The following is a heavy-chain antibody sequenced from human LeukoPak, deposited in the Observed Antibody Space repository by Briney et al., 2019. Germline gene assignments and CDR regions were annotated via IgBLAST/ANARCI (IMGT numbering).Heavy chain of an antibody. CDR1: GYTFTSYY. CDR3: ARVGGGDTWNY. J-gene: IGHJ4*02. Sequence: ASVKVSCKXSGYTFTSYYMHWVRQAPGQGLEWMGIINHSGGSTSYSQKFQGRVTMTRDTSTSTVYMELSSLRSEDTAVYHCARVGGGDTWNYWGQGTLVTVSS. V-gene: IGHV1-46*03. D-gene: IGHD2-21*02. CDR2: INHSGGST.